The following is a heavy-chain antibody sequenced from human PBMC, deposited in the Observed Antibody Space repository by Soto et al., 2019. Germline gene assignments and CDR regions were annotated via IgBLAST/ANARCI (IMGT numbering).Heavy chain of an antibody. CDR1: GFTFSSYD. CDR3: ARDHPYYYYGMDV. Sequence: PGGSLRLSCAASGFTFSSYDMSWVRQAPGKGLEWVSVIYSGGSTYYADSVKGRFTISRDNSKNTLYLQMNSLRAEDTAVYYCARDHPYYYYGMDVWGQGTTVTVSS. V-gene: IGHV3-53*01. J-gene: IGHJ6*02. CDR2: IYSGGST.